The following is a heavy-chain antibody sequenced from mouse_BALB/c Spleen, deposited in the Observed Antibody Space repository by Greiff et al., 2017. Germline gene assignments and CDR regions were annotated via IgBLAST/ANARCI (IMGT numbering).Heavy chain of an antibody. CDR2: IWAGGST. V-gene: IGHV2-9*02. CDR1: GFSLTSYG. J-gene: IGHJ4*01. D-gene: IGHD3-1*01. CDR3: AKTQYGMDY. Sequence: VMLVESGPGLVAPSQSLSITCTVSGFSLTSYGVHWVRQPPGKGLEWLGVIWAGGSTNYTTALMSRLSISKDNSKSQVFLKLNSLQTDDTATYYCAKTQYGMDYWGQGTSVTVSA.